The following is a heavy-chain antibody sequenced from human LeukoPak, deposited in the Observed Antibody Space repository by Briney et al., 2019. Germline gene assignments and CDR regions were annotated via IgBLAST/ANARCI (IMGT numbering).Heavy chain of an antibody. CDR3: ARQSPFLGTRRDDPNAFDI. CDR2: IYPGDSDT. Sequence: PGESLKISCKGSGYNFTSYLIGWVRQMPGKGLEWMWIIYPGDSDTRYSPSFQGQVTISADKSISTAYLQWSSLKASDTAIYYCARQSPFLGTRRDDPNAFDIWGQGTMVTVSS. J-gene: IGHJ3*02. CDR1: GYNFTSYL. V-gene: IGHV5-51*01. D-gene: IGHD1-14*01.